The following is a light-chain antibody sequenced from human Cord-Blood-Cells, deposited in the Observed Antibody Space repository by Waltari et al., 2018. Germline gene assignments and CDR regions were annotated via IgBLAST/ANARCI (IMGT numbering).Light chain of an antibody. V-gene: IGKV1-39*01. Sequence: DIQMTQSPSSLSASVGDRVTITCRASQSISSYLNWYQQKPGKAPKLLSYAASSWQSGVPSRFRGSRSGTDFTLTISSLQPEEFATDYCQQSYSTPRTFGQGAKVEIK. CDR1: QSISSY. J-gene: IGKJ1*01. CDR2: AAS. CDR3: QQSYSTPRT.